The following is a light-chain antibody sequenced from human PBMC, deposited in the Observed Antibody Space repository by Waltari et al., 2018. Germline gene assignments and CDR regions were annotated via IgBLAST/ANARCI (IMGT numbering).Light chain of an antibody. CDR2: KSF. J-gene: IGKJ2*01. CDR3: QQYNIWPYT. Sequence: DIPMTQSPSTLSASVVDRVPITCRASQSISNWLAWYQQKPGKAPKVLIYKSFTLQSGVPSRFSGSGSETEFILTISSLQPDDFATYYCQQYNIWPYTFGQGTTLEI. CDR1: QSISNW. V-gene: IGKV1-5*03.